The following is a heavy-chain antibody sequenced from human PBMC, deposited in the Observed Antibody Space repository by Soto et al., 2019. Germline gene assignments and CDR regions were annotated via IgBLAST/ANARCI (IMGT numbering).Heavy chain of an antibody. CDR1: GFTFSSYG. J-gene: IGHJ6*02. D-gene: IGHD1-1*01. CDR2: IWYDGSNK. Sequence: GGSLRLSCAASGFTFSSYGMHWVRQAPGKELEWVAVIWYDGSNKYYADSVEGRFTISRDNSKNTLYLQMNSLRAEDTAVYYCARDWDNWRLYYYYGMDVWGQGTTVTVSS. CDR3: ARDWDNWRLYYYYGMDV. V-gene: IGHV3-33*01.